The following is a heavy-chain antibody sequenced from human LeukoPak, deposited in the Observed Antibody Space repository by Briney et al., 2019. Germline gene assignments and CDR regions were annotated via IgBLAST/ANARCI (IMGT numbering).Heavy chain of an antibody. D-gene: IGHD6-13*01. CDR3: ARDSSYSSPRRNWFDP. Sequence: ASVKVSCKASGGTFSSYAISWVRQAPGQGLEWMGGIIPIFGTANYAQKFQGRVTITADESTSTAYMELSSLRSEDTAVYYCARDSSYSSPRRNWFDPWGQGTLVTVSS. CDR1: GGTFSSYA. V-gene: IGHV1-69*13. J-gene: IGHJ5*02. CDR2: IIPIFGTA.